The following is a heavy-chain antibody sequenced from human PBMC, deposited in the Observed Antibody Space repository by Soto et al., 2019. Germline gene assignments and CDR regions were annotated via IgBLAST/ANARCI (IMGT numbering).Heavy chain of an antibody. CDR2: IYPGDSDT. CDR1: GYSFTSYW. J-gene: IGHJ6*02. CDR3: ARHHGSPGSYFGLDV. Sequence: LNISCKGSGYSFTSYWINWVRQMPGKGLEWMGIIYPGDSDTRYSQSFQGQVTISADKSIDTAYLQWRSLKASDTAVYYCARHHGSPGSYFGLDVWGQGTTVTVSS. D-gene: IGHD6-13*01. V-gene: IGHV5-51*01.